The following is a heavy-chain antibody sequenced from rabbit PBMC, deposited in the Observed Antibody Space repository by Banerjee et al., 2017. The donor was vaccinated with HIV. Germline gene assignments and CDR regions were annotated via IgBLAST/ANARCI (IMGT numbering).Heavy chain of an antibody. J-gene: IGHJ6*01. CDR3: ARVNATSSGVYYYYGMDL. D-gene: IGHD1-1*01. CDR1: GFSFSSSYW. Sequence: QSLEESGGDLVKPGASLTLTCTASGFSFSSSYWICWVRQAPGKGLEWIACIDVGSSDNTYYASWAKGRFTISKTSSTTVTLQMTSLTAADTATYFCARVNATSSGVYYYYGMDLWGPGTLVTVS. CDR2: IDVGSSDNT. V-gene: IGHV1S40*01.